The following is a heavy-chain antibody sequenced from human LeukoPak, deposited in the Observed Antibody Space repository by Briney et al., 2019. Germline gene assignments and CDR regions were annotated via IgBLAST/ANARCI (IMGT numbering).Heavy chain of an antibody. D-gene: IGHD3-22*01. CDR1: GFTFDDYA. CDR2: ISGDGGST. CDR3: AKAHSFRYDSSGYYHNDAFDI. V-gene: IGHV3-43*02. J-gene: IGHJ3*02. Sequence: GGSLRLPCAASGFTFDDYAMHWVRQAPGKGLEWVSLISGDGGSTYYADSVKGRFTISRDNSKNSLYLQMNSLRTEDTALYYCAKAHSFRYDSSGYYHNDAFDIWGQGTMVTVSS.